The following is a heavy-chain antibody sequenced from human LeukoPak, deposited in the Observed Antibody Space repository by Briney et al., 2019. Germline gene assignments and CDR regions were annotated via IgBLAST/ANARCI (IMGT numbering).Heavy chain of an antibody. D-gene: IGHD3-10*01. J-gene: IGHJ4*02. CDR3: ARGPRPTYYYGSGSYRGSYYFDY. V-gene: IGHV4-34*01. CDR2: VNHSGST. CDR1: GGSFSGYY. Sequence: SETLSLTCAVYGGSFSGYYWGWIRQPPGKGLEWIGEVNHSGSTNYNPSLKSRVTISVDTSKNQFSLKLSSVTAADTAVYYCARGPRPTYYYGSGSYRGSYYFDYWGQGTLVTVSS.